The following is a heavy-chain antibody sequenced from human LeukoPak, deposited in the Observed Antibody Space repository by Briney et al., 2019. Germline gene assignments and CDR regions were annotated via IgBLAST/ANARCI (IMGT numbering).Heavy chain of an antibody. J-gene: IGHJ4*02. Sequence: ASVTVSCKASGYSFTGYYMDWVRQGHGQGLEWMGWINPNSGGTKYAQKFQGRVTITRDISTSTVYMELSSVRTAAARVCDCAQSLSYFDYGGQGTLVTVSS. CDR2: INPNSGGT. CDR1: GYSFTGYY. CDR3: AQSLSYFDY. V-gene: IGHV1-2*02.